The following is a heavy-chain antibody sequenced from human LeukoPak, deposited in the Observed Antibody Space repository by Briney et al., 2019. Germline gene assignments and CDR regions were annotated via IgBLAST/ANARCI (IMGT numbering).Heavy chain of an antibody. CDR1: GFTFSSYD. Sequence: PGGSLRLSCAASGFTFSSYDMHWVRQAPAKGLEWVAVIWYDGSSKYYADSVKGRFTISRDNSKNTLYLQLNSLRAEDTAVYYCSKGGQYNWNAYFDYWGQGTLVTVSS. CDR2: IWYDGSSK. V-gene: IGHV3-33*06. CDR3: SKGGQYNWNAYFDY. J-gene: IGHJ4*02. D-gene: IGHD1-1*01.